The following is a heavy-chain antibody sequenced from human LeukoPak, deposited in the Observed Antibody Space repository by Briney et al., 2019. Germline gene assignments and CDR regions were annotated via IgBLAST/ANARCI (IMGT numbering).Heavy chain of an antibody. J-gene: IGHJ5*02. CDR3: ARDREAPYDFRSGYLGGGNWFDP. D-gene: IGHD3-3*01. Sequence: PSETLSLTCTVSGGSISSGSYYWSWIRQPAGKGLEWIGRIYTSGSTNYNPSLKSRVTISVDTSKNQFSLKLSSVTAADTAVYYCARDREAPYDFRSGYLGGGNWFDPWGQGTLVTVSS. CDR2: IYTSGST. CDR1: GGSISSGSYY. V-gene: IGHV4-61*02.